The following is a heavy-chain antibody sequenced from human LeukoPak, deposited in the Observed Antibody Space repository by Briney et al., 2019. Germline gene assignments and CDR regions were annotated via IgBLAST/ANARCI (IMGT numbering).Heavy chain of an antibody. Sequence: GGSLRLSCAASGFTFSSYSMNWVRQAPGKGLEWVSSISSSSSYIYYADSVKGRFTISRDNAKNSLYLQMNSLRAEDTAVYYCARPPTVAKGAFDIWGQGTMVTVSS. CDR3: ARPPTVAKGAFDI. CDR2: ISSSSSYI. V-gene: IGHV3-21*01. CDR1: GFTFSSYS. D-gene: IGHD4-23*01. J-gene: IGHJ3*02.